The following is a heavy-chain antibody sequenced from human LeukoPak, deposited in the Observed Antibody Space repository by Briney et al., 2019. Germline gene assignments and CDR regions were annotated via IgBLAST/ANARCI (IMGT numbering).Heavy chain of an antibody. J-gene: IGHJ4*02. V-gene: IGHV3-7*03. CDR3: ATARKTGSGYFDY. Sequence: GGSLRLSCAASGFTFSRDWMNWVRQAPGKGLEWVANINQDGSETYYVDSVTGRFTISRDNAKNSLYLQMNSLRAEDTAVYYCATARKTGSGYFDYWGQGTLVTVSS. CDR2: INQDGSET. CDR1: GFTFSRDW. D-gene: IGHD2-15*01.